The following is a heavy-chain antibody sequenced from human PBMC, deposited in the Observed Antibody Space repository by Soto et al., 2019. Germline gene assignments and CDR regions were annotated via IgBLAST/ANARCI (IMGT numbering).Heavy chain of an antibody. D-gene: IGHD2-2*02. J-gene: IGHJ4*02. CDR3: ARDVSDVVVPAAIGEGY. CDR2: INSDGSST. Sequence: EVQLVESGGGLVQPGGSLRLSCAASGFTFSSYWMHWVRQAPGKGLVWVSRINSDGSSTSYADSVKGRFTISRDNAKNTLYLQMNSLRAEDTAVYYCARDVSDVVVPAAIGEGYWGQGTLVTVSS. CDR1: GFTFSSYW. V-gene: IGHV3-74*01.